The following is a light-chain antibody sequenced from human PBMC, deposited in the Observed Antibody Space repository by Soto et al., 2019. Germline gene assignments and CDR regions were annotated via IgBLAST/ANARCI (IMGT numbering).Light chain of an antibody. V-gene: IGKV1-5*03. CDR3: QQYNTYPLP. CDR2: KAS. Sequence: DIQMTQSPSTLSASVGDRVTITCRASQTISSWLAWYQQRPGKAPNLLIYKASTLQSGVPSRFSGSGSGTEFSLTISSLQPDDFATYYCQQYNTYPLPFGGGTTVEIK. J-gene: IGKJ4*01. CDR1: QTISSW.